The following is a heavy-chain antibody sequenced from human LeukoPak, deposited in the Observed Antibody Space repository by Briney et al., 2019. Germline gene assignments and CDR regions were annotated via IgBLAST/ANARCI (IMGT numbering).Heavy chain of an antibody. V-gene: IGHV4-34*01. D-gene: IGHD3-22*01. Sequence: SETLSLTCAAYGGSFSGYYWSWIRQPPGKGLEWIGEINHSGSTNYNPSLKSRVTISVDASKNQFSLKLSSVTAADTAVYYCARLQVGRSSGSSLLGGTVYYYYYYMDVWGKGTTVTVSS. CDR3: ARLQVGRSSGSSLLGGTVYYYYYYMDV. CDR1: GGSFSGYY. J-gene: IGHJ6*03. CDR2: INHSGST.